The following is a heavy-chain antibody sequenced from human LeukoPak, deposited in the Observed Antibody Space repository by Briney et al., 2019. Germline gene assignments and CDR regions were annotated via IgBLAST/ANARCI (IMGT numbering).Heavy chain of an antibody. CDR3: ASYPRYSSSSPFVC. Sequence: GASVKVSCKASGYTFTGYYMHWVRQAPGQGLEGMGWINPNTGGTNYAQKFQGRVTMTRDTTNSTAPMEVNRLTCGDHAVEYFASYPRYSSSSPFVCWGQGTLVSVSS. CDR1: GYTFTGYY. D-gene: IGHD6-6*01. CDR2: INPNTGGT. V-gene: IGHV1-2*02. J-gene: IGHJ4*02.